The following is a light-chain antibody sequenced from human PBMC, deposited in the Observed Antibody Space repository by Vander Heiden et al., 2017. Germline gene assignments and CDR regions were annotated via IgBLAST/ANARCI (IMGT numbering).Light chain of an antibody. CDR2: DAS. CDR3: QQYDNLPFP. V-gene: IGKV1-33*01. CDR1: QDISNY. J-gene: IGKJ3*01. Sequence: DIQMTQSPSSLSASVGDRVTITCQASQDISNYLNRYQQKPGKAPKLLIYDASNLETGVPSRFSGSGSGTDFTFTISSLQPEDIATYYCQQYDNLPFPFGPGTKVDIK.